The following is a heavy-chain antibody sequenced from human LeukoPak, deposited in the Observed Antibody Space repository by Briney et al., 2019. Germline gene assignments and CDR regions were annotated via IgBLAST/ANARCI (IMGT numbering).Heavy chain of an antibody. J-gene: IGHJ3*02. Sequence: TGGSLRLSCAASGFKFGDYAMHWVRQAPGKGLEWVSGISWNSGVIDYADSAKGRFTISRDNAKNSLSLQMNSLRVEDTALYYCARGGAAAGNDAFDIWGQGTMVTVSS. CDR2: ISWNSGVI. D-gene: IGHD6-13*01. CDR1: GFKFGDYA. V-gene: IGHV3-9*01. CDR3: ARGGAAAGNDAFDI.